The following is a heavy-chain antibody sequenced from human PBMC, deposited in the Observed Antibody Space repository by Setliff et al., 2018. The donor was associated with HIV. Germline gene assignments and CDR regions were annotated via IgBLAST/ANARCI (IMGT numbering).Heavy chain of an antibody. Sequence: SETLSLTCTVSGGSISSGSHFWGWIRQPAGKGLEWIGHISTSGTTKYNPSLKSRVTISVDTSKNQFSLKLTSVTAAATAVYYCARGLDLGYFDYWGQGTLVTVSS. J-gene: IGHJ4*02. CDR1: GGSISSGSHF. V-gene: IGHV4-61*09. D-gene: IGHD7-27*01. CDR3: ARGLDLGYFDY. CDR2: ISTSGTT.